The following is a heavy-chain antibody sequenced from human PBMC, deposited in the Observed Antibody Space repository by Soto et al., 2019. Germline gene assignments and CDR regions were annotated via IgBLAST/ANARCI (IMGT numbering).Heavy chain of an antibody. D-gene: IGHD3-16*01. J-gene: IGHJ6*02. CDR2: IYDSGST. CDR1: DDSINSGGYY. V-gene: IGHV4-31*03. Sequence: PSETLSLTCTVSDDSINSGGYYWTWIRQHPGKGLEWIGFIYDSGSTYYNPSLKSRVTISADTSENQFSLRLRSVTAADTAVYYCARKKHEIGDGFSCCGLDVWGQGTTVTVSS. CDR3: ARKKHEIGDGFSCCGLDV.